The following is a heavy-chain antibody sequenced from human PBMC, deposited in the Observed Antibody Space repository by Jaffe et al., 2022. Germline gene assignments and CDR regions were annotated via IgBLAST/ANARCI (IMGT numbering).Heavy chain of an antibody. CDR2: IYHSGST. V-gene: IGHV4-30-2*01. CDR3: ARESIGGLDRSTIRKLDYYMDV. D-gene: IGHD6-6*01. J-gene: IGHJ6*03. CDR1: GGSISSGGYS. Sequence: QLQLQESGSGLVKPSQTLSLTCAVSGGSISSGGYSWSWIRQPPGKGLEWIGYIYHSGSTYYNPSLKSRVTISVDRSKNQFSLKLSSVTAADTAVYYCARESIGGLDRSTIRKLDYYMDVWGKGTTVTVSS.